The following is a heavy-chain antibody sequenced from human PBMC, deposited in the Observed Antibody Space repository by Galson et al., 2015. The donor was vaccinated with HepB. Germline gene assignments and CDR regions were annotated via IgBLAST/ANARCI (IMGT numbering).Heavy chain of an antibody. Sequence: SLRLSCAASGFTFSNYYMNWVRQAPGKGLEWVSYITSSRTVIYYVDSVKGRFIISRDNGKNSLYLQMNSLRDEDTAVYYCAREAVTTYGLDVWSQGTTVTVSS. V-gene: IGHV3-48*02. D-gene: IGHD1-14*01. CDR1: GFTFSNYY. J-gene: IGHJ6*02. CDR3: AREAVTTYGLDV. CDR2: ITSSRTVI.